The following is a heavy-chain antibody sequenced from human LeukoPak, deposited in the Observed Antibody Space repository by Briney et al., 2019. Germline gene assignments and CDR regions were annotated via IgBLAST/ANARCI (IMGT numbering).Heavy chain of an antibody. V-gene: IGHV4-39*07. CDR1: GGSISSSSYY. D-gene: IGHD3-10*01. J-gene: IGHJ4*02. CDR2: IYYSGST. Sequence: SETLSLTCTVSGGSISSSSYYWGWIRQPPGKGLEWIGSIYYSGSTYYNPSLKSRVTISVDTSKNQFSLKLSSVTAADTAVYYCARVTTMVRGVTYFDYWGQGTLVTVSS. CDR3: ARVTTMVRGVTYFDY.